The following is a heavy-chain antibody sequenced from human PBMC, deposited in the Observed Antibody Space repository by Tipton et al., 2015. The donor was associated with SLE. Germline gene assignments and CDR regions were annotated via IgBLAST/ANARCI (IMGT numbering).Heavy chain of an antibody. CDR1: GASINTNY. J-gene: IGHJ6*03. CDR3: ARQAVGVEPYYCYMDV. CDR2: IYYSGIN. D-gene: IGHD1-26*01. V-gene: IGHV4-59*08. Sequence: PGLVKPSETLFLTCAVSGASINTNYWTWIRQPPGTGLEWIGTIYYSGINIHNPSLKSRVTITVARSQNQFSLQLTSVTAADTAVYYCARQAVGVEPYYCYMDVWGKGTTVTVSS.